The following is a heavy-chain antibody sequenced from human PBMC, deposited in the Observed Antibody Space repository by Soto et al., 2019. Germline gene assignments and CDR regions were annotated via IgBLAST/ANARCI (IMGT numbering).Heavy chain of an antibody. Sequence: QITLKESGPTLVKPTQTLTLTCTFSGFSLNTRGVGVGWIRQPPGKALEWLALISWDGEKRYRPSLKTRLTVTKDTTENQVVLTMTNMDPVETATYYCAQRRGGLLTGLYYFDLWGQGTLVSVSS. D-gene: IGHD3-9*01. CDR2: ISWDGEK. V-gene: IGHV2-5*02. CDR1: GFSLNTRGVG. CDR3: AQRRGGLLTGLYYFDL. J-gene: IGHJ4*02.